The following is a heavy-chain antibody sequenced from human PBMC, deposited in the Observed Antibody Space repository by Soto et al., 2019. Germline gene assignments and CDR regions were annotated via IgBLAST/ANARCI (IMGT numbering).Heavy chain of an antibody. V-gene: IGHV1-2*02. J-gene: IGHJ1*01. CDR1: GYAFIGHY. CDR2: INPNSGTT. Sequence: QVQLVQSGAEVKKPGASVKVSCKASGYAFIGHYLHWVRQAPGQGLEWMGWINPNSGTTNKAQKFQDRVTLTRDTSIRTGYMELNRLTSDDTAIYFCARDENSGGYYSGYFQKWGQGTLITVSS. D-gene: IGHD3-22*01. CDR3: ARDENSGGYYSGYFQK.